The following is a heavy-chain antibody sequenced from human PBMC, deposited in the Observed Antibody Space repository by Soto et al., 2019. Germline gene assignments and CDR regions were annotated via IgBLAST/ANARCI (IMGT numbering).Heavy chain of an antibody. J-gene: IGHJ6*02. CDR3: NTDPTPRYCSSTSCYVDYYYYGMDV. V-gene: IGHV3-15*07. CDR1: GFTFSNAW. D-gene: IGHD2-2*01. CDR2: IKSKTDGGTT. Sequence: EVQLVESGGGLVKPGGSLRLSCAASGFTFSNAWMNWVRQAPGKGLEWVGRIKSKTDGGTTDYAAPVKGRFTISRDDSKNTLYLQMNSLKTEDKAVYYCNTDPTPRYCSSTSCYVDYYYYGMDVWGQGTTVTVSS.